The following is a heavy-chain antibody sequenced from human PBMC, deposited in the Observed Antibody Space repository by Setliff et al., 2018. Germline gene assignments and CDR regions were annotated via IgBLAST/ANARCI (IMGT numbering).Heavy chain of an antibody. J-gene: IGHJ6*03. V-gene: IGHV4-4*07. CDR1: GGSMGSYY. D-gene: IGHD3-10*01. Sequence: SETLSLTRTVSGGSMGSYYWTWIRQSAGKGLEWIGRVYTTGSTAFNPSLNSRVTMSLDKSKNQFSLKLYSVTAADTAVYFCARVRITPYCMDVWGKGTTVTVSS. CDR2: VYTTGST. CDR3: ARVRITPYCMDV.